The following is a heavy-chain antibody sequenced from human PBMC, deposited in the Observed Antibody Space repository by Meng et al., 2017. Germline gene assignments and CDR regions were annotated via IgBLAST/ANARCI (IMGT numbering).Heavy chain of an antibody. J-gene: IGHJ4*02. CDR3: AHRRDYYGSGNHFDY. CDR1: VFSLSTGGVG. D-gene: IGHD3-10*01. V-gene: IGHV2-5*02. CDR2: IYWDDDK. Sequence: TLKELGPPRVQPQPPLTLTCTFSVFSLSTGGVGVGWIRQPPGKALEWLALIYWDDDKRYSPSLKSRLTITKDTSKNQVVLTMTNMDPVDTATYYCAHRRDYYGSGNHFDYWGQGTLVTVSS.